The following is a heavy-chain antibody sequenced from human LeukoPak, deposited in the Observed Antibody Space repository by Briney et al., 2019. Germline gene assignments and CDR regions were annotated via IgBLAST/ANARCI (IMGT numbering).Heavy chain of an antibody. V-gene: IGHV4-59*01. CDR2: IYYSGST. CDR1: GGSISSYY. Sequence: SETLSLTCTVSGGSISSYYWSWIRQPPGKGLEWIGYIYYSGSTNYNPSLKSRVTISVDTSKNHFSLKLSSVTAADTAVYYCARDGYNSMFDFWGQGTLVTVSS. CDR3: ARDGYNSMFDF. D-gene: IGHD5-24*01. J-gene: IGHJ4*02.